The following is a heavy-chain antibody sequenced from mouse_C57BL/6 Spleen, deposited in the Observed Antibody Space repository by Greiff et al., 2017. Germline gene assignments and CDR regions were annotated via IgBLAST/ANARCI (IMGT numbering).Heavy chain of an antibody. J-gene: IGHJ2*01. Sequence: QVQLQQSGAELVKPGASVKLSCKASGYTFTSYWMHWVKQRPGQGLEWIGMIHPNSGSTNYNEKFKSKATLTVDKSSSTAYMQLSSLTSEDSAVYYCASYDYDDEFDYWGQGTTLTVSS. CDR2: IHPNSGST. CDR3: ASYDYDDEFDY. D-gene: IGHD2-4*01. V-gene: IGHV1-64*01. CDR1: GYTFTSYW.